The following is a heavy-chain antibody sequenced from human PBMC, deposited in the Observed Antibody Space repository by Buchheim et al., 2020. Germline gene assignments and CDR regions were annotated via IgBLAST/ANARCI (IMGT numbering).Heavy chain of an antibody. CDR3: ARAAYYYDSSGYYPRFYYYYYGMDV. J-gene: IGHJ6*02. CDR1: GFTFSSYW. D-gene: IGHD3-22*01. Sequence: EVQLVESGGGLVQPGGSLRLSCAASGFTFSSYWMHWVRQAPGKGLVWVSRINSDGSSTSYADSVKGRLTIPRDNAKNTPHVQMNSLRAEDTAVYYCARAAYYYDSSGYYPRFYYYYYGMDVWGQGTT. V-gene: IGHV3-74*01. CDR2: INSDGSST.